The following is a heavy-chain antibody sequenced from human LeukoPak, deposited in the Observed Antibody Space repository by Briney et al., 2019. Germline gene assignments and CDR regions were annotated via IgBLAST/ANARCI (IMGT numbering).Heavy chain of an antibody. CDR1: GYTFNNYW. Sequence: RGESLKISCKASGYTFNNYWIGWVRQMPGRGLEWMGMLYPDGSATTYHPSFEGRVTISADKSVTTAYLEWNSLKASDTALYYCVRQGPQSGTYPAYWGPGTLVTVSS. V-gene: IGHV5-51*01. CDR3: VRQGPQSGTYPAY. CDR2: LYPDGSAT. D-gene: IGHD1-26*01. J-gene: IGHJ4*02.